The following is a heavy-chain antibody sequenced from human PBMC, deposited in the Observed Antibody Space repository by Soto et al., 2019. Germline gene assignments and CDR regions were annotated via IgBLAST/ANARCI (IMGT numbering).Heavy chain of an antibody. V-gene: IGHV3-48*03. Sequence: EVQLVESGGGLVQPGGSLRLSCAASGFTFSSYEMNWVRQAPGKGLEWVSYISRSGSTIYYADSVKGRFPISRDNAKNALYLQMNSLRAEDTAVYYCAREGSSGYYAGEDYYYYGMDVWGQGTTVTVSS. CDR1: GFTFSSYE. CDR2: ISRSGSTI. CDR3: AREGSSGYYAGEDYYYYGMDV. D-gene: IGHD3-22*01. J-gene: IGHJ6*02.